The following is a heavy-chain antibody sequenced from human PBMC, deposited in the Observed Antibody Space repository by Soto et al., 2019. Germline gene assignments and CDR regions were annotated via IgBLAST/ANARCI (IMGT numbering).Heavy chain of an antibody. Sequence: QVQLVQSGAEVKKPGASVKVSCKASGYTFTSYAIHWVRQAPGQRLEWMGWINAGNGNTKYSQKFQDRVTITRDTPAGTAYMELSSLRSEDTAVYCCARDLGGWPDYCGQVTLVTVSS. CDR2: INAGNGNT. CDR3: ARDLGGWPDY. J-gene: IGHJ4*02. V-gene: IGHV1-3*01. CDR1: GYTFTSYA. D-gene: IGHD6-19*01.